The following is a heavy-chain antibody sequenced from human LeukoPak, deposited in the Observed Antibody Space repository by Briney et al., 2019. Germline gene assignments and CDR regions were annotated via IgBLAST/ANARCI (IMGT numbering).Heavy chain of an antibody. V-gene: IGHV3-7*01. D-gene: IGHD3-16*01. Sequence: PGGSLRLSCAASGCSFTSYWMSWVRQAPGQGLELVANIKPDGSDKYYVDSVKSRCTISRDNAKKSLYLQMNSLRTAATAVYYCTAGALGYWGRGTLINVSS. CDR3: TAGALGY. CDR1: GCSFTSYW. CDR2: IKPDGSDK. J-gene: IGHJ4*02.